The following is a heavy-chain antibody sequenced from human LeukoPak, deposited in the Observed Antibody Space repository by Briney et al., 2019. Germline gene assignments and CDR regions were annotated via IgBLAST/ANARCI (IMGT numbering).Heavy chain of an antibody. CDR1: GYTFTSYD. D-gene: IGHD6-19*01. CDR3: ARLTASSGCPQLYGLDP. V-gene: IGHV1-8*01. Sequence: ASVKVSCKASGYTFTSYDINWVRQATGQGLEWMGWMNPNSGNTGYAQKFQGRVTMTRNTSISTAYMELSSLRSEDTAVYYCARLTASSGCPQLYGLDPWGQGTLVTVSS. J-gene: IGHJ5*02. CDR2: MNPNSGNT.